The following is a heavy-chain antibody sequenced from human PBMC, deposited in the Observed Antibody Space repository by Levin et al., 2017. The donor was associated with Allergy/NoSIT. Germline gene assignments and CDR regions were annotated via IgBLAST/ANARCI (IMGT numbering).Heavy chain of an antibody. J-gene: IGHJ5*02. CDR1: GFTVSSNY. V-gene: IGHV3-66*01. CDR2: IYSGGST. CDR3: ARAQVIFNWFDP. D-gene: IGHD3-3*02. Sequence: GGSLRLSCAASGFTVSSNYMSWVRQAPGKGLEWVSVIYSGGSTYYADSVKGRFTISRDNSKNTLYLQMNSLRAEDTAVYYCARAQVIFNWFDPWGQGTLVTVSS.